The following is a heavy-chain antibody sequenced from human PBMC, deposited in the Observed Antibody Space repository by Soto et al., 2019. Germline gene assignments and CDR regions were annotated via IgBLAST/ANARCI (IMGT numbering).Heavy chain of an antibody. V-gene: IGHV4-59*08. CDR2: IYHSGST. CDR1: GGSISSYY. D-gene: IGHD6-19*01. CDR3: ARLQAVAGTDDWFDP. Sequence: QVQLQESGPGLVKPSETLSLTCTVSGGSISSYYWSWIRQPPGKGLEWIGYIYHSGSTNYNPSLKSRVTISVATSTKQFSLKLSSVTAADTAVYYCARLQAVAGTDDWFDPWGQGTLVIVSS. J-gene: IGHJ5*02.